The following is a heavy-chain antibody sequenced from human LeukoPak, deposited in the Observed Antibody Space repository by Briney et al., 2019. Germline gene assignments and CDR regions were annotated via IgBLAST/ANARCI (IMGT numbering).Heavy chain of an antibody. J-gene: IGHJ4*02. CDR1: GGSISSSSYY. D-gene: IGHD3-3*01. CDR2: IYYSGST. Sequence: SETLSLTCTVSGGSISSSSYYWGWIRQPPGKGLEWIGSIYYSGSTYYNPSLKSRVTISVDTSKNQFSLKLSSVTAADTAVYYCARRYDFWSGYYNYWGQGTLVTVST. V-gene: IGHV4-39*01. CDR3: ARRYDFWSGYYNY.